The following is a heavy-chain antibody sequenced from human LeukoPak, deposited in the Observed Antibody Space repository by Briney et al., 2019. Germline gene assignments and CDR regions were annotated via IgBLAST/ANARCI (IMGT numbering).Heavy chain of an antibody. CDR1: GYSFTDYY. CDR2: INPNIGGT. D-gene: IGHD2-21*01. J-gene: IGHJ5*02. V-gene: IGHV1-2*02. CDR3: ARADRLHGGPYLIGP. Sequence: ASVKVSCKTSGYSFTDYYMHWVRQAPGQGLEWMGWINPNIGGTSSAQKFQGRVTMTRAKSITTVYMEVSWLTSDAIAIYYCARADRLHGGPYLIGPWGQGTLVTVSS.